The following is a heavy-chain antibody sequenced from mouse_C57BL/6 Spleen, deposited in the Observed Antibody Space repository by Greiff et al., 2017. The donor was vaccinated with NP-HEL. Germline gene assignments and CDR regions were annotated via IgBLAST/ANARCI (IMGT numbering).Heavy chain of an antibody. D-gene: IGHD2-5*01. V-gene: IGHV1-82*01. Sequence: VKLMESGPELVKPGASVKISCKASGYAFSSSWMNWVKQRPGKGLEWIGRIYPGDGDTNYNGKFKGKATLTADKSSSTAYMQLSSLTSEDSAVYFCARYSNSYYAMDYWGQGTSVTVSS. CDR1: GYAFSSSW. CDR2: IYPGDGDT. J-gene: IGHJ4*01. CDR3: ARYSNSYYAMDY.